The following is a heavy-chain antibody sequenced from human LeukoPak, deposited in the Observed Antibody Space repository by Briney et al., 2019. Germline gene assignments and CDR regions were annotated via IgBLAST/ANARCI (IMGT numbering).Heavy chain of an antibody. CDR1: GGSISSYY. J-gene: IGHJ3*02. CDR2: IYTSGST. V-gene: IGHV4-4*07. D-gene: IGHD3-10*01. CDR3: AREQGGSWFGDSRGAFDI. Sequence: SETLSLTCTVSGGSISSYYWSWIRQPAGKGLEWIGRIYTSGSTNYNPSLKSRVTMSVDTSKNQFSLKLSSVTAADTAVCYCAREQGGSWFGDSRGAFDIWGQGTMVTVSS.